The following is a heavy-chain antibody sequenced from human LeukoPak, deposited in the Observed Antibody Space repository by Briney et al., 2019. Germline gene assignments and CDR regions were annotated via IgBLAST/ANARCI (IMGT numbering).Heavy chain of an antibody. Sequence: GGSLRLSCAASGFNVSNNYMNWVRQAPGKGLEWVSVIFSSGPTYYADSVKGRFTISRDNAKNSLYLQMNSLRAEDTALYYCARDSREAGYGLGYWGQGTLVTVSS. CDR2: IFSSGPT. CDR1: GFNVSNNY. CDR3: ARDSREAGYGLGY. D-gene: IGHD5-18*01. V-gene: IGHV3-53*01. J-gene: IGHJ4*02.